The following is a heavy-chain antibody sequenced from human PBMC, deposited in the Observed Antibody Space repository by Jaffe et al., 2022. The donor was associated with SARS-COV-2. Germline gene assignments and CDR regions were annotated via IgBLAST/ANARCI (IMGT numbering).Heavy chain of an antibody. CDR2: IKSKTDGGTT. V-gene: IGHV3-15*01. CDR3: TTEYSSSWSSYFQH. Sequence: EVQLVESGGGLVKPGGSLRLSCAASGFTFSNAWMSWVRQAPGKGLEWVGRIKSKTDGGTTDYAAPVKGRFTISRDDSKNTLYLQMNSLKTEDTAVCYCTTEYSSSWSSYFQHWGQGTLVTVSS. D-gene: IGHD6-13*01. CDR1: GFTFSNAW. J-gene: IGHJ1*01.